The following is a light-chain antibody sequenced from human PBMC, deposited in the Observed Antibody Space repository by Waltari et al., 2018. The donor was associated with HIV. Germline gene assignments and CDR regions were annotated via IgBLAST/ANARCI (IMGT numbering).Light chain of an antibody. CDR2: GAS. CDR3: QQYNSWPLT. Sequence: ETVITQSPGALSVSPGERVTLSCRPSQTVSTNLAWYQRKPGQPPRLLIYGASARATEVQARFRGSGSGTEVNLSIAALRSEDLAVYFCQQYNSWPLTFGPGSKVNIK. CDR1: QTVSTN. J-gene: IGKJ3*01. V-gene: IGKV3-15*01.